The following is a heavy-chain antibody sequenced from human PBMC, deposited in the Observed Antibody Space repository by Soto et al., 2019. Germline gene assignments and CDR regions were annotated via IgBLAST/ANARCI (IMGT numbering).Heavy chain of an antibody. D-gene: IGHD3-22*01. Sequence: PGGSLRLSCAASGFPFSSYVTHWVRQAPGKGLEWVAVISHDGNNKYYADSVKGRFTISRDNSKNTLYLQMNSLRDEDTAVYYCARALSGYDSSGGWGQGTLVTVSS. V-gene: IGHV3-30*03. CDR1: GFPFSSYV. CDR2: ISHDGNNK. J-gene: IGHJ4*02. CDR3: ARALSGYDSSGG.